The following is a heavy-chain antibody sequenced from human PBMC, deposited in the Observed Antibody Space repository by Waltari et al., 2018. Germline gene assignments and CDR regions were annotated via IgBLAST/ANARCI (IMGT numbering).Heavy chain of an antibody. CDR1: GFTFSTYG. CDR3: AKSTGSYYEVFDY. CDR2: ISGSGGTT. J-gene: IGHJ4*02. D-gene: IGHD1-26*01. V-gene: IGHV3-23*04. Sequence: EVRLVESGGGLVQPGGSLTLPCAASGFTFSTYGMRWVRQAPGKGLECVSTISGSGGTTFYADSVKGRFTMSKDNSKNTLFLQMNSLRFDDTAEYYCAKSTGSYYEVFDYWGRGTLVTVSS.